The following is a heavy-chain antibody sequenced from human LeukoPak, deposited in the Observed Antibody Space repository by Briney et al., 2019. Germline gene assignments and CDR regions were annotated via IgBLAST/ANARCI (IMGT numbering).Heavy chain of an antibody. CDR1: GYTFTGYY. V-gene: IGHV1-2*02. CDR3: ARSPHILTGENFDY. Sequence: ASVKVSCKTSGYTFTGYYMHWVRQAPGQGLECMGWINPNSGDTNYAQKFQGRVTMTRDTSINTAYLELTRLRSDDTAVYYCARSPHILTGENFDYWGQGTLVTVSS. D-gene: IGHD3-9*01. CDR2: INPNSGDT. J-gene: IGHJ4*02.